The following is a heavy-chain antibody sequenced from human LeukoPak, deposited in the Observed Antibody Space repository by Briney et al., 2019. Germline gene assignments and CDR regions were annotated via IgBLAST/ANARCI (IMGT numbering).Heavy chain of an antibody. D-gene: IGHD2/OR15-2a*01. CDR2: IYSGGST. J-gene: IGHJ6*02. CDR1: GFTVSSNY. Sequence: GGSLRLSCAASGFTVSSNYISWVRQAPGKGLEWVSVIYSGGSTYYADSVKGRFTISRDNSKNTLYLQMNSLRAEDTAVYYCARDLGPTWYYGMDVWGQGTTVTVSS. CDR3: ARDLGPTWYYGMDV. V-gene: IGHV3-66*01.